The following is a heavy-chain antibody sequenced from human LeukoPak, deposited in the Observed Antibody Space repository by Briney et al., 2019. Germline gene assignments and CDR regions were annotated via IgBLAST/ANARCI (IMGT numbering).Heavy chain of an antibody. J-gene: IGHJ4*02. D-gene: IGHD6-19*01. CDR2: IYYSGTT. Sequence: SETLSLTCTVSGGSISTYYWSWIRQPPGKGLEWIGYIYYSGTTTYNPSLKSRVTISVDTSKNQFSLKLSSVTAADTAVYYCARHSSGWSDFDYWGQGTLVTVS. CDR3: ARHSSGWSDFDY. V-gene: IGHV4-59*08. CDR1: GGSISTYY.